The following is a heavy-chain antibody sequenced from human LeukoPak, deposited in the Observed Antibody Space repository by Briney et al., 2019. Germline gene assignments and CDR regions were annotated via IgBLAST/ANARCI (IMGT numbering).Heavy chain of an antibody. D-gene: IGHD1-26*01. CDR2: IYTSGST. J-gene: IGHJ5*02. V-gene: IGHV4-61*02. Sequence: PSETLSLTCTVSGGSISRGSYYGSWIRQPAGRGLEWIGRIYTSGSTNYNPSLKRRVTISVDPSKNQFSLKLSAVTAADTAVYYGARDGGMARNWFDPWGQGTLVTVS. CDR3: ARDGGMARNWFDP. CDR1: GGSISRGSYY.